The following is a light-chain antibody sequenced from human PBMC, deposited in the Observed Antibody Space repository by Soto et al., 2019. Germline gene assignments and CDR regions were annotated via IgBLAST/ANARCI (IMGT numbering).Light chain of an antibody. CDR2: STT. CDR3: LLSYSGVGGV. J-gene: IGLJ2*01. V-gene: IGLV7-46*01. Sequence: QAVVTQEPSLTVSPGVTVTLTCGSSPGAVTSGHYPYWFQQKPGQAPRTLIYSTTNKHPWTPARFSGSLLGDNAALTLSGAQPEDEADYYCLLSYSGVGGVFGGGTKVTVL. CDR1: PGAVTSGHY.